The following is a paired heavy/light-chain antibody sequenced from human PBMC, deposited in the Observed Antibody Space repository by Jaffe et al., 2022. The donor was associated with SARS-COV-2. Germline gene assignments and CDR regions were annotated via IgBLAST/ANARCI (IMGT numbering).Light chain of an antibody. Sequence: DIVMTQSPLSLPVTPGEPASISCRSSQSLLHSNGYNYLDWYLQKPGQSPQLLIYLGSNRASGVPDRFSGSGSGTDFTLRISRVEAEDVGVYYCMQARQGPWTFGQGTKVEIK. V-gene: IGKV2-28*01. CDR1: QSLLHSNGYNY. CDR3: MQARQGPWT. CDR2: LGS. J-gene: IGKJ1*01.
Heavy chain of an antibody. J-gene: IGHJ4*02. CDR3: ARGPSGSYFGIAY. Sequence: QVQLVESGGGVVQPGRSLRLSCAASGFTFNRHGMHWFRQSPGKGLEWVAVIWYDGTNEYYADSVKGRFTISRDNSKNTLFLQMNSLRAEDTAVYYCARGPSGSYFGIAYWGQGTLVTVSS. V-gene: IGHV3-33*01. D-gene: IGHD1-26*01. CDR1: GFTFNRHG. CDR2: IWYDGTNE.